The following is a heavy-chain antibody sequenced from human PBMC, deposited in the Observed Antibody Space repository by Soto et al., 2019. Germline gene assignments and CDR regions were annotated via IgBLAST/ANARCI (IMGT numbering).Heavy chain of an antibody. CDR2: ISRGSSDI. CDR3: ARDRWELSPNFDY. J-gene: IGHJ4*02. V-gene: IGHV3-48*02. CDR1: GFTFSSYS. D-gene: IGHD1-26*01. Sequence: EVQLVESGGGLVQPGGSLRLSCAASGFTFSSYSMNWVRQAPGKGLEWVSYISRGSSDIDYADPVKGRVTISRDNAKNSLYLQMNSLRDEDTAVYYCARDRWELSPNFDYWGQGTLVTVSS.